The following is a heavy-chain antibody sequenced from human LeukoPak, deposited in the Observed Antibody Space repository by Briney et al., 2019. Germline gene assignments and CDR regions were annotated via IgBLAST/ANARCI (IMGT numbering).Heavy chain of an antibody. J-gene: IGHJ4*02. CDR1: GFTLGDYA. D-gene: IGHD3-22*01. V-gene: IGHV3-49*04. CDR2: IRSKAYGGTT. CDR3: TRDSYYYDSSGYSVD. Sequence: GGSLRLSCTASGFTLGDYALGWVRQAPGKGRGGVGFIRSKAYGGTTEYAASVKGRFTISRDDSKSIAYLQMNSLKTEDTAVYYCTRDSYYYDSSGYSVDWGQGTLVTVSS.